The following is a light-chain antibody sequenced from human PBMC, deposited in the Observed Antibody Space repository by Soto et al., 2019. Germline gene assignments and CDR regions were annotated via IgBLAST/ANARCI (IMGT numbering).Light chain of an antibody. Sequence: QSALTQPASVSGSPGQSITISCTGTSSDVGSYNYVSWYQQHPGKATKLMIYGVSDRPSGISSRFSGSKSGNTASLTISGLQTEDEADYYCSSYTDSSTLFGTGTKLTVL. CDR1: SSDVGSYNY. J-gene: IGLJ6*01. CDR3: SSYTDSSTL. CDR2: GVS. V-gene: IGLV2-14*01.